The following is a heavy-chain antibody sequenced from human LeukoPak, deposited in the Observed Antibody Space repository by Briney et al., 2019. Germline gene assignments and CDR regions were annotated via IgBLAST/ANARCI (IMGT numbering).Heavy chain of an antibody. CDR3: ARGRRITIFGVVPGVFDY. V-gene: IGHV4-30-4*08. D-gene: IGHD3-3*01. J-gene: IGHJ4*02. Sequence: SQTLSLTCTVSGGSISSGDYYWGWIRQPPGKGLEWIGYIYYSGSTYYNPSLKSRVTISVDTYKNQFSLKLSSVTAAHTSVYYCARGRRITIFGVVPGVFDYWGQGTLVTVSS. CDR2: IYYSGST. CDR1: GGSISSGDYY.